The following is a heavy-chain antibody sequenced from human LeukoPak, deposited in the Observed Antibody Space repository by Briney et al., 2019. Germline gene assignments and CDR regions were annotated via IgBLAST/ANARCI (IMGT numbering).Heavy chain of an antibody. Sequence: SKTLSLTCTVSGSSVRNGPYWGWIRQAPGKGLEWIGSISHTGNAYYTPSLKSRVTMSVDTPKNQVLLRLSSVTAADTAVYYCARHPEPGYCSSTSCHESYFDYWGQGTLVTVSS. V-gene: IGHV4-38-2*02. D-gene: IGHD2-2*01. CDR3: ARHPEPGYCSSTSCHESYFDY. J-gene: IGHJ4*02. CDR1: GSSVRNGPY. CDR2: ISHTGNA.